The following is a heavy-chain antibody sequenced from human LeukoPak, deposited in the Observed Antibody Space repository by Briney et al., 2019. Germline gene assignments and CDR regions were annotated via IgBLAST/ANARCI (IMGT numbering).Heavy chain of an antibody. V-gene: IGHV3-30-3*02. CDR2: ISYDGSNK. J-gene: IGHJ4*02. Sequence: PGGSLRLSCAASGFTFSSYAMHWVRQAPGKGLEWVAVISYDGSNKYYADSVKGRFTISRDNAKNSLYLQMNSLRAEDTALYYCAKMGYSSGHDYWGQGTLVTVSS. D-gene: IGHD6-19*01. CDR3: AKMGYSSGHDY. CDR1: GFTFSSYA.